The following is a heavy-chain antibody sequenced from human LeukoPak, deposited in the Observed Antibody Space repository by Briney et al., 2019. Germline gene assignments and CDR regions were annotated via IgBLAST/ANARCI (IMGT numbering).Heavy chain of an antibody. CDR1: GVTVSYNY. CDR2: IYYSVTT. CDR3: ARSYSSESSGWHRLVDC. Sequence: PGGALRLSCAAPGVTVSYNYINWVRQAPRKGLEWVSVIYYSVTTYYTDSVKDRLTISKDNSKNPVYLEMNSLRAEDMAVYECARSYSSESSGWHRLVDCWGQGTLVTVSS. D-gene: IGHD3-22*01. J-gene: IGHJ4*02. V-gene: IGHV3-53*01.